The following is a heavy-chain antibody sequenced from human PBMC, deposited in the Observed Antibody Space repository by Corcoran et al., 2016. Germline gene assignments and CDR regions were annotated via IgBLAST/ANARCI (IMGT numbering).Heavy chain of an antibody. J-gene: IGHJ5*02. D-gene: IGHD3-3*01. CDR3: AGERFLDWLFGFDP. Sequence: QVQMVQSGAEVKKPGASVKVSCKASGYTFTSYDINGVRQATGQGLEWRGWMNPNSGNTGYAQKFQGRVTMPRNTSISTAYMELSSLRSEDTAVYYCAGERFLDWLFGFDPWGQGTLVTVSS. CDR1: GYTFTSYD. CDR2: MNPNSGNT. V-gene: IGHV1-8*01.